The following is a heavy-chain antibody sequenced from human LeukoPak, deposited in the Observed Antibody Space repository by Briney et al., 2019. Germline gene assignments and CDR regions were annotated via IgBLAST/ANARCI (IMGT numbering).Heavy chain of an antibody. D-gene: IGHD1-7*01. J-gene: IGHJ4*02. CDR3: ASTNWNYAWAGFDY. CDR2: IYYSGST. Sequence: PSETLSLTCTVSGGSISSGGYYWSWIRQHPGKGLEWIRYIYYSGSTYYNPSLKSRVTISVDTSKNQFSLKLSSVTAADTAVYYCASTNWNYAWAGFDYWGQGTLVTVSS. CDR1: GGSISSGGYY. V-gene: IGHV4-31*03.